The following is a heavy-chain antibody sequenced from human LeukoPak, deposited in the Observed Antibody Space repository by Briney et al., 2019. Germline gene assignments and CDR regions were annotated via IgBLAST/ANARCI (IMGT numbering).Heavy chain of an antibody. CDR2: INRDGSST. Sequence: GGSLRLFCAASGIIFSNYWMHWVRHAPGKGLVWVSRINRDGSSTSYADSVKGRFTISRDNAKNTLYLQMNSLRAEDTAVYYCARGGGYSYGSFDYWGQGTLVTVSS. CDR3: ARGGGYSYGSFDY. J-gene: IGHJ4*02. D-gene: IGHD5-18*01. CDR1: GIIFSNYW. V-gene: IGHV3-74*01.